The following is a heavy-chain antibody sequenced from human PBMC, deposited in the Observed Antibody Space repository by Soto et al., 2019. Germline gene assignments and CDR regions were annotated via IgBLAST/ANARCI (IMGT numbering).Heavy chain of an antibody. CDR1: GYTFANYW. Sequence: PVESLKISCESSGYTFANYWIGWVRQMPGRGLELIGVIYPVDSDTRYSPSFQGQVTISVDRSISTAYLQWSSLEASDTAIYYCARRPDYFDNSGYYEGTFDYWGEGTLVTVSS. V-gene: IGHV5-51*01. D-gene: IGHD3-22*01. CDR2: IYPVDSDT. CDR3: ARRPDYFDNSGYYEGTFDY. J-gene: IGHJ4*03.